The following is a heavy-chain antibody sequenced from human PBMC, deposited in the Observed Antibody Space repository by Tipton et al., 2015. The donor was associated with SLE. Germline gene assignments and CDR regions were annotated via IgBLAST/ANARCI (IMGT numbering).Heavy chain of an antibody. D-gene: IGHD1-7*01. CDR3: ARGLTGTMDWFDP. Sequence: TLSLTCTVSGGSISSSSYYWGWIRQPPGKGLEWIGSIYYSGSTNYNPSLKSRVTISVDTSKNQFSLKLSSVTAADTAVYYRARGLTGTMDWFDPWGQGTLVTVSS. CDR1: GGSISSSSYY. J-gene: IGHJ5*02. V-gene: IGHV4-39*07. CDR2: IYYSGST.